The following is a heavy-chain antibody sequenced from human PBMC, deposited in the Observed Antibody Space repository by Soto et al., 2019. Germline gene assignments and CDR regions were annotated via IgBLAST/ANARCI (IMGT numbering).Heavy chain of an antibody. J-gene: IGHJ4*02. Sequence: QVQLQESGPGLVKPSGTLSLTCAVSGGSFTSNNWWTWVRQPPGQGLEWIGEIYRTGSTNYNPSLKSRVTISLDKSENQFSLKLTSVTAADTAIYFCARLVYDTRLNYMYFDFWGQGTLVTVSS. CDR3: ARLVYDTRLNYMYFDF. CDR2: IYRTGST. CDR1: GGSFTSNNW. D-gene: IGHD3-10*01. V-gene: IGHV4-4*02.